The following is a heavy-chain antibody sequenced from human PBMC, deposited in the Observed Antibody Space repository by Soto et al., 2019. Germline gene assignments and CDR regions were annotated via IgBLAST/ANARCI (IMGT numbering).Heavy chain of an antibody. D-gene: IGHD6-13*01. J-gene: IGHJ5*02. Sequence: ASVKVSCKTSGYTFTTYAVHWVRQAPGQRLEWMGWIVAGNGDTRYSDKFQGRLSITRDTSATTAYMELSSLRYEDTAVYYCARDGATAGTARNWFDPWGQGTLVTVSS. CDR2: IVAGNGDT. CDR1: GYTFTTYA. V-gene: IGHV1-3*01. CDR3: ARDGATAGTARNWFDP.